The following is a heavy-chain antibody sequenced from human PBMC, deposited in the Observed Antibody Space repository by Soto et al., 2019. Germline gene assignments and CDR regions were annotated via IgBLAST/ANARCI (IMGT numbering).Heavy chain of an antibody. D-gene: IGHD1-7*01. CDR2: IIPIFGKA. CDR3: ARSANDNWNYSY. J-gene: IGHJ4*02. CDR1: GGTFSSYA. Sequence: SVKVSCKASGGTFSSYAISWVRQAPGQGLEWMGGIIPIFGKANYAQKFQGRVTITADESTSTAYMELSSLRSEDTAVYYCARSANDNWNYSYWGKGTLVTVSS. V-gene: IGHV1-69*13.